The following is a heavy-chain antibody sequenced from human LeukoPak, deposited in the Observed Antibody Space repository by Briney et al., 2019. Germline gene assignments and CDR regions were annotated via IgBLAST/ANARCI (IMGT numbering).Heavy chain of an antibody. CDR2: IYYSGST. D-gene: IGHD6-13*01. Sequence: SETLSLTCTVSGGSISSSSYYWGWIRQPPGKGLEWIGSIYYSGSTYYNPSLKSRVTISVDTSKNQFSLKLSSVTAADTAVYYCARDSSFKGSSWYKTTVYYYYMDVWGKGTTVTISS. CDR3: ARDSSFKGSSWYKTTVYYYYMDV. V-gene: IGHV4-39*07. J-gene: IGHJ6*03. CDR1: GGSISSSSYY.